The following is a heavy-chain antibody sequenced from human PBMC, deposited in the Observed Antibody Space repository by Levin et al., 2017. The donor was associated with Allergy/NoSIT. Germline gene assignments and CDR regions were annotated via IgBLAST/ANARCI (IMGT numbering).Heavy chain of an antibody. CDR1: GYTFTGYY. J-gene: IGHJ5*02. CDR3: ATGGVIAAAGTKRNWFDP. D-gene: IGHD6-13*01. V-gene: IGHV1-2*06. Sequence: ASVKVSCKASGYTFTGYYMHWVRQAPGQGLEWMGRINPNSGGTNYAQKFQGRVTMTRDTSISTAYMELSRLRSDDTAVYYCATGGVIAAAGTKRNWFDPWGQGTLVTVSS. CDR2: INPNSGGT.